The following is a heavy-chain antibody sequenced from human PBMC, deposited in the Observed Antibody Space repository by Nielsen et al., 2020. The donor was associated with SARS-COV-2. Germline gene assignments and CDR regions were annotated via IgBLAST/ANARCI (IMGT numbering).Heavy chain of an antibody. Sequence: GGSLRLSCAASGFTFSSYAMSWVRQAPGKGLEWVSVIYSGGSSTYYADSVKGRFTISRDNSKNTLYLQMNSLRAEDTAVYYCAKGGYYDFWSGYYPQTDYYGMDVWGQGTTVTVFS. CDR3: AKGGYYDFWSGYYPQTDYYGMDV. D-gene: IGHD3-3*01. J-gene: IGHJ6*02. CDR1: GFTFSSYA. V-gene: IGHV3-23*03. CDR2: IYSGGSST.